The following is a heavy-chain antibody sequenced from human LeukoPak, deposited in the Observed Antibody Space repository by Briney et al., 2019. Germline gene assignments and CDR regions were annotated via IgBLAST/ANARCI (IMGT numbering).Heavy chain of an antibody. CDR1: GFTFSSYA. J-gene: IGHJ6*02. V-gene: IGHV3-23*01. D-gene: IGHD2-2*01. CDR2: ISGSGGST. CDR3: ALLTPTANIVVVPMDV. Sequence: GGSLRLSCAASGFTFSSYAMSWVRQAPGKGLEWVSAISGSGGSTYYADSVKGRFTISRDNSKNTLYLQMNSLRTEDTAVYYCALLTPTANIVVVPMDVWGQGTTVTVSS.